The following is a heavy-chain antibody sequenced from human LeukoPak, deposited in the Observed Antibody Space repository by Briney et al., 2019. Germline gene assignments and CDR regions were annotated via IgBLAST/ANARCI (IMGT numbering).Heavy chain of an antibody. D-gene: IGHD2-2*01. Sequence: ASVKVSCKASGYTFTSYGISWVRQAPGQGLEWMGWISAYNGNSNYAQKLQGRVTMTTDTSTSTAYMELRSLRSDDTAVYYCARDQGGYCSSTSCYGLPEDDAFDIWGQGTMVTVSS. V-gene: IGHV1-18*01. J-gene: IGHJ3*02. CDR3: ARDQGGYCSSTSCYGLPEDDAFDI. CDR1: GYTFTSYG. CDR2: ISAYNGNS.